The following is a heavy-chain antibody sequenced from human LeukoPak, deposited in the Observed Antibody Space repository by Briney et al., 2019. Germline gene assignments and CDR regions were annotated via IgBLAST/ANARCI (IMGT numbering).Heavy chain of an antibody. V-gene: IGHV1-46*01. J-gene: IGHJ6*04. CDR2: INPSGGST. CDR3: ARDQEDGSIWYRDYYQYYGLDV. CDR1: GYTFTYYY. Sequence: GASVKISCKASGYTFTYYYMYWVRQAPGQGLEWMGIINPSGGSTTYAQNFQGRVTMTKDTSTNTVYMELSSLRSEDTPIYYCARDQEDGSIWYRDYYQYYGLDVWGKGTTVTVSS. D-gene: IGHD6-13*01.